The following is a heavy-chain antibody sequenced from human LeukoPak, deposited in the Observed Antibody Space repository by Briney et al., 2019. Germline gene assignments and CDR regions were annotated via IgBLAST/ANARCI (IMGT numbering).Heavy chain of an antibody. CDR2: ISYDGSNK. CDR1: GFTFSSYG. CDR3: ARDRSSYEYYFDY. V-gene: IGHV3-30*03. D-gene: IGHD5-12*01. J-gene: IGHJ4*02. Sequence: GGSLRLSCAASGFTFSSYGVHWVRQAPGKGLEWVAVISYDGSNKYYADSVKGRFTISRDNSKNTLYLQMNSLRAEDTAVYYCARDRSSYEYYFDYWGQGTLVTVSS.